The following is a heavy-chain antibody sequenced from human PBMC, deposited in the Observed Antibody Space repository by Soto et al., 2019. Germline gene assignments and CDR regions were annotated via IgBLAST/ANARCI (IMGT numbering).Heavy chain of an antibody. CDR1: GGTFSSYA. CDR2: IIPIFGTA. Sequence: QVQLVQSGAEVKKPGSSVKVSCKASGGTFSSYAIAWVRQAPGQGLEWMGGIIPIFGTANYAQKFQGRGTITADESTGTAYMGLGRLRSEDTAVYYCARDRGPGSGYYPYWFDPWGQGTLVTVSS. D-gene: IGHD3-22*01. V-gene: IGHV1-69*12. J-gene: IGHJ5*02. CDR3: ARDRGPGSGYYPYWFDP.